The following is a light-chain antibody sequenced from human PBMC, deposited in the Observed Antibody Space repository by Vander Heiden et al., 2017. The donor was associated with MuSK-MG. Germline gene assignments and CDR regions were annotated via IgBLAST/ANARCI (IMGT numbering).Light chain of an antibody. J-gene: IGKJ5*01. Sequence: PVTQPPSSLSASVGDRVTITCPATQSISSYLNWYPQKQGQPPKPPNLPTSSLPSGLRSGFSGSGSGTGFTVTISSLQPEVFSTDDCQPGYRMPITFGQVTRLEMK. CDR1: QSISSY. V-gene: IGKV1-39*01. CDR2: PTS. CDR3: QPGYRMPIT.